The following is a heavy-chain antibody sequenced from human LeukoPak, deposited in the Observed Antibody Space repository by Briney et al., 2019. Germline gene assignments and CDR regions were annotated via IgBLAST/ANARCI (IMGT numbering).Heavy chain of an antibody. Sequence: SETLSLACTVSGGSISSYYWSWIRQPPGKGLEWIGYIYYSGSTNYNPSLKSRVTISVNTSKNQFSLKLSSVTAADTAVYYCARLDSMGPDYYDSSGYPYYFDYWGQGTLVTVSS. J-gene: IGHJ4*02. CDR2: IYYSGST. D-gene: IGHD3-22*01. CDR3: ARLDSMGPDYYDSSGYPYYFDY. CDR1: GGSISSYY. V-gene: IGHV4-59*01.